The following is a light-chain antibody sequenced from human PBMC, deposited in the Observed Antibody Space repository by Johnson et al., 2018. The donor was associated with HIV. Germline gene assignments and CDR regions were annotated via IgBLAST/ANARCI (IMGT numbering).Light chain of an antibody. Sequence: QSVLTQPPSVSAAPGQKVTISCSGTSSNIAINYVSWYQQLPGTAPKLLIYENNKRPSEIPDRFSGSKSGTSATLGITGLQTGDEADYYCGTRDSSLCAYVFGTGTKVTVL. V-gene: IGLV1-51*02. CDR3: GTRDSSLCAYV. J-gene: IGLJ1*01. CDR1: SSNIAINY. CDR2: ENN.